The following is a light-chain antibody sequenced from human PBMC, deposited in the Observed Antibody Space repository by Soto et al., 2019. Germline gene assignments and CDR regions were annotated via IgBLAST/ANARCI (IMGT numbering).Light chain of an antibody. CDR1: QSVSRN. CDR2: GAS. CDR3: QQYSNWPLT. J-gene: IGKJ4*01. V-gene: IGKV3-15*01. Sequence: EIVLTQSPGTLSLSPGERATLSCRASQSVSRNYLAWYQQKPGQAPRLLIFGASTRAAGIPARFSGSGSGTEFTLTISSLQSEDFAVYYCQQYSNWPLTFGGGTKVDIK.